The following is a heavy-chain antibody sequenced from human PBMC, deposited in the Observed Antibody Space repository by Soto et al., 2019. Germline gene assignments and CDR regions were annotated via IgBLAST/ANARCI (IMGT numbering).Heavy chain of an antibody. CDR3: ARDDYGIYPY. D-gene: IGHD1-26*01. J-gene: IGHJ4*02. Sequence: ASVKVSCKASGYTVTDYYIHWVRQAPGQGLEWMGWIDPKNGGTIYAQKFRDRVTMTRDTSISTAYMDLSRLTSDDTALYYCARDDYGIYPYWGQGTLVTVSS. V-gene: IGHV1-2*02. CDR1: GYTVTDYY. CDR2: IDPKNGGT.